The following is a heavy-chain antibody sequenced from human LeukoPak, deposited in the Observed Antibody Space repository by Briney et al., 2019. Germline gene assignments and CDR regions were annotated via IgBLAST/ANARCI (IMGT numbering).Heavy chain of an antibody. Sequence: SSETLSLTCTVSGGSISSSSYYWGWIRQPPGKGLEWIGSIYYSGSTYYNPSLKSRVTISVDTSKNQFSLKLSSVTAADTAVYYCARVGGYSYGGGNDYWGQGTLVTVSS. V-gene: IGHV4-39*07. CDR1: GGSISSSSYY. D-gene: IGHD5-18*01. CDR3: ARVGGYSYGGGNDY. CDR2: IYYSGST. J-gene: IGHJ4*02.